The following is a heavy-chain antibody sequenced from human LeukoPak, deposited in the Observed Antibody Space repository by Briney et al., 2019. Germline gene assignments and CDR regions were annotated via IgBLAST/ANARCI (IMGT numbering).Heavy chain of an antibody. J-gene: IGHJ6*02. Sequence: GGSLRLSCAASGFTFSSYAMRWVRQAPGKGLEWVSAISSGSGGTTIYADSVKGRFTISRDNSKNTLYLQMSSLRDEDTAVYYCAKNYESGRGVPYGMDVWGQGTTVTVSS. D-gene: IGHD3-10*01. CDR1: GFTFSSYA. V-gene: IGHV3-23*01. CDR3: AKNYESGRGVPYGMDV. CDR2: ISSGSGGTT.